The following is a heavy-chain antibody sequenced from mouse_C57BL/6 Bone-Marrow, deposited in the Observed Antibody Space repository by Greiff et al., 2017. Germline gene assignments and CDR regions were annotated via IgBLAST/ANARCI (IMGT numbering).Heavy chain of an antibody. CDR3: AREDGSSFAY. CDR2: IDPSDSYT. J-gene: IGHJ3*01. V-gene: IGHV1-50*01. D-gene: IGHD1-3*01. Sequence: QVQLQQPGAEPVKPGASVKLFCKASGYTFTSYWMQRVKQRPGQGLEWIGEIDPSDSYTNFNQKFKGKATLTVDTFPSTAYMQLSSLTSEDSAFYYCAREDGSSFAYWGQGTLVTVSA. CDR1: GYTFTSYW.